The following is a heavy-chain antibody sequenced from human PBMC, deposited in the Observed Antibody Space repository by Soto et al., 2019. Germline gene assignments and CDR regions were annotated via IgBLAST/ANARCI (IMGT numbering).Heavy chain of an antibody. V-gene: IGHV3-30*18. CDR2: ISYDGSNK. D-gene: IGHD6-13*01. Sequence: GGSLRLSCAASGFTFSSYGMHWVRQAPGKGLEWVAVISYDGSNKYYADSVKGRFTISRDNSKNTLYLQMNSLRAEDTAVYYCAKDLKNYTSSWSTVGWGQGTLVTVSS. CDR3: AKDLKNYTSSWSTVG. J-gene: IGHJ4*02. CDR1: GFTFSSYG.